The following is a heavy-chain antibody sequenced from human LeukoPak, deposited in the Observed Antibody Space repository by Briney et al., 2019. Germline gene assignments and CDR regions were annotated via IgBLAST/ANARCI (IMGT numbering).Heavy chain of an antibody. CDR1: GFTFSSYG. Sequence: GRSLRLSCAASGFTFSSYGMHWVRQAPGKGLEWVAVIWYDGSNKYYADSVKGRFTISRDNSKNTLYLQMNSLRAEDTAVYYCARSYYYDSSGPAVYYYGMDVWGQGTTVTVS. D-gene: IGHD3-22*01. CDR2: IWYDGSNK. CDR3: ARSYYYDSSGPAVYYYGMDV. V-gene: IGHV3-33*01. J-gene: IGHJ6*02.